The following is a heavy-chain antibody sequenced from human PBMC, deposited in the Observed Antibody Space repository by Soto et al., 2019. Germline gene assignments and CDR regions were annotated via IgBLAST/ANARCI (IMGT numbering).Heavy chain of an antibody. CDR1: GGSISSYY. Sequence: PSETLSLTCTVSGGSISSYYWSWIRQPPGKGLEWIGYIYYSGSTNYNPSLKSRVTISVDTSKNQFSLKLSSVTAADTAVYYCARRYCSSTSCYAGKFDPWGQGTLVTVSS. D-gene: IGHD2-2*01. CDR3: ARRYCSSTSCYAGKFDP. V-gene: IGHV4-59*01. J-gene: IGHJ5*02. CDR2: IYYSGST.